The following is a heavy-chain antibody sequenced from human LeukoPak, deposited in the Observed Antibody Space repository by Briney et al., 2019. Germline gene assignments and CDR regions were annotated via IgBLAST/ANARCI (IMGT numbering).Heavy chain of an antibody. V-gene: IGHV4-38-2*02. D-gene: IGHD6-19*01. J-gene: IGHJ5*01. CDR3: ARGQARLSWFDS. CDR1: GYSISSGYY. CDR2: ISHSGST. Sequence: SETLSLTCSVSGYSISSGYYWGWIRQPQGKGLEWIGTISHSGSTYYNPCLKSRVTISLDTSKNQFFLRLSSVTAADTAVYYCARGQARLSWFDSWGQGTLVTVSS.